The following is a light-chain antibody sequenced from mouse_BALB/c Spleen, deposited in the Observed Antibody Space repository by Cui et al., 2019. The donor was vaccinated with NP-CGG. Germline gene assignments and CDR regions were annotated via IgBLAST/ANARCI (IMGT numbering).Light chain of an antibody. CDR2: GTN. CDR3: ALWYSNHWV. Sequence: QAVVTQESALTTSPGETVTLTTCRSNTGAVTASNYANWVQEKPDHLFTGLIGGTNNRVPGVPARFSGSLIGDKAALTITGAQTEDEAMYFCALWYSNHWVFGGGTKLTVL. CDR1: TGAVTASNY. V-gene: IGLV1*01. J-gene: IGLJ1*01.